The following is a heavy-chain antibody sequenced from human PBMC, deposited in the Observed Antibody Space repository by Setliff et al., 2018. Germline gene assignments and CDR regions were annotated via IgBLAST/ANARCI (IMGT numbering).Heavy chain of an antibody. CDR3: ARSLGSGSYYNSRPFYSDY. D-gene: IGHD3-10*01. Sequence: SETLSLTCTVSNGSISISDFYWGWIRQSPGKGLEWIGSIYYTGDTWYKQSLEGRVTISVDTSKNQFSLKLTSVTAADTAVYYCARSLGSGSYYNSRPFYSDYWGQGTLVTVSS. CDR2: IYYTGDT. V-gene: IGHV4-39*01. J-gene: IGHJ4*02. CDR1: NGSISISDFY.